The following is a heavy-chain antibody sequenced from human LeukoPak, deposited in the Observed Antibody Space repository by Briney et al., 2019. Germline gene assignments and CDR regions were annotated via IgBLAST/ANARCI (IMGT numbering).Heavy chain of an antibody. CDR2: ISFDGNQE. V-gene: IGHV3-30-3*01. CDR3: AKDGGRGYSGYDSGWYFDY. J-gene: IGHJ4*02. D-gene: IGHD5-12*01. Sequence: GGSLRLSCEASGFTFDNYAMHWVRQAPGGRLEWVAVISFDGNQEYYPDSVKGRFTISRDNSKNTLYLQMNSLRAEDTAVYYCAKDGGRGYSGYDSGWYFDYWGQGTLVTVSS. CDR1: GFTFDNYA.